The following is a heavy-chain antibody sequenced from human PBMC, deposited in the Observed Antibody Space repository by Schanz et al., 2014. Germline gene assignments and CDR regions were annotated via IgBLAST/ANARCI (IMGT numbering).Heavy chain of an antibody. Sequence: QVQLVQSGAEVKKPGSSVNVSCEASGGTFGRYTISWLRQAPGQGPEWMGRIIPILGIGNDAQKFQGRVTITADKSTSTAYMELSSLRSEDTAVYYCARELCSSTTCYVRYDPWGQGTLVTVSS. CDR1: GGTFGRYT. D-gene: IGHD2-2*01. CDR3: ARELCSSTTCYVRYDP. CDR2: IIPILGIG. V-gene: IGHV1-69*08. J-gene: IGHJ5*02.